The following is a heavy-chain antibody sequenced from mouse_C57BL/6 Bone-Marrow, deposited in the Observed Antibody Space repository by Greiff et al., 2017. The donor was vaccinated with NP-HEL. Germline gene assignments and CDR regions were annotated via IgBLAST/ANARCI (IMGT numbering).Heavy chain of an antibody. CDR1: GYTFTSYW. V-gene: IGHV1-59*01. D-gene: IGHD1-1*02. CDR3: ARYGPYFDY. Sequence: VQLQQSGAELVRPGTSVKLSCKASGYTFTSYWMHWVKQRPGQGLEWIGVIDPSDSYTNYNQKFKGKATLTVDTSSSTAYMQLSSLTSEDSAVYYCARYGPYFDYWGQGTTLTVSS. CDR2: IDPSDSYT. J-gene: IGHJ2*01.